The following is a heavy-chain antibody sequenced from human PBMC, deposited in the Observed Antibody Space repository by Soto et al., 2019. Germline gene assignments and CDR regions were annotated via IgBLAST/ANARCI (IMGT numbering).Heavy chain of an antibody. Sequence: LRLSCAASGFTFRSYSMNWVRQAPGKGLEWVSYISSSSSTIYYADSVKGRFTISRDNAKNSLYLQMNSLRAEDTAVYYCARDRFLYDILTGYQRDAFDIWGQGTMVTVSS. V-gene: IGHV3-48*01. D-gene: IGHD3-9*01. CDR1: GFTFRSYS. CDR2: ISSSSSTI. J-gene: IGHJ3*02. CDR3: ARDRFLYDILTGYQRDAFDI.